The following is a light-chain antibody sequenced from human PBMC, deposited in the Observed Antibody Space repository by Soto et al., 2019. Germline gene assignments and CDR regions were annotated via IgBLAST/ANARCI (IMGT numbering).Light chain of an antibody. V-gene: IGKV1-33*01. J-gene: IGKJ5*01. CDR2: DAS. Sequence: DIQMTQSPSSLSASVGDRVTITCQASQDISNYLNWYQQKPGKAPKLLIYDASNLESGVPSRFSGSGSGTDFTFTISSLQPEDIATYYCQQYDNPSITFGQVTRLEIK. CDR1: QDISNY. CDR3: QQYDNPSIT.